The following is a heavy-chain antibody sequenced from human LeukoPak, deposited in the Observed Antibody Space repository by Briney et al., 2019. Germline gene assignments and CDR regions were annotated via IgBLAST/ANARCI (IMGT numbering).Heavy chain of an antibody. CDR3: VKHFDY. Sequence: PGGSLRLSCSASGFSFSSYTIPWVGQAPGKGLEYVSAIDSNGGSTYYADSVKGRFTISRDNSKNTLYLQMSSLRAEDTAVYYCVKHFDYWGQGTLVTVSS. CDR2: IDSNGGST. J-gene: IGHJ4*02. CDR1: GFSFSSYT. V-gene: IGHV3-64D*06.